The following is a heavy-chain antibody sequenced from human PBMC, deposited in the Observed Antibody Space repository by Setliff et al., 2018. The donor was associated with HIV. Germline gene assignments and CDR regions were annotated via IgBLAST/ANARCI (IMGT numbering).Heavy chain of an antibody. CDR1: GYTLTSYD. Sequence: ASVKVSCKASGYTLTSYDINWVRQATGQGLEWMGWMNPNSGNTGYAQKFQGRVTMTRNTFISTAYMELSSLRSEDTAVYYCARVPGITIFGVVSPGSYYYYGMDVWGQGTTVTVSS. V-gene: IGHV1-8*02. CDR2: MNPNSGNT. CDR3: ARVPGITIFGVVSPGSYYYYGMDV. J-gene: IGHJ6*02. D-gene: IGHD3-3*01.